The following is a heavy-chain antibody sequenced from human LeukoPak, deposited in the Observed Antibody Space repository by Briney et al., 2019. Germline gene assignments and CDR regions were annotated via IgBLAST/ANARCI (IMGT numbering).Heavy chain of an antibody. CDR2: IASGRSP. CDR3: ARQLGYCSAGTCYFDS. Sequence: GGSLRLSCAASGFTFNSYAMAWVRQAPGKGLEWVSSIASGRSPSYADSVKGRLTMSTDNAKNTLYLQMDNLSAEDTAIYYCARQLGYCSAGTCYFDSWGQGTQVAVSS. D-gene: IGHD2-15*01. J-gene: IGHJ4*02. V-gene: IGHV3-23*05. CDR1: GFTFNSYA.